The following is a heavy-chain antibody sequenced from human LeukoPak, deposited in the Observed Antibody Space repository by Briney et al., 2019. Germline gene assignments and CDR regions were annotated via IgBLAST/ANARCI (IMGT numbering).Heavy chain of an antibody. V-gene: IGHV3-53*05. CDR1: GITVSTNY. CDR2: AFSDGRT. D-gene: IGHD4-17*01. CDR3: ARDKIDYALDY. Sequence: HPGGSLRLSCAASGITVSTNYMSWVRQAPGKGLEWVSIAFSDGRTFYADSVKGRFTLSRDNSKSTLYLQMNSLRAEDTAVYYCARDKIDYALDYWGQGTLVTVSS. J-gene: IGHJ4*02.